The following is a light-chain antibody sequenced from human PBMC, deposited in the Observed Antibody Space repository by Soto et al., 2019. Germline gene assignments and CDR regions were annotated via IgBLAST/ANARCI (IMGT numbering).Light chain of an antibody. Sequence: DIVMTQSPLSLPVTPGEPASISCWSSQSLLHSNGYNYLDWYLPKPGQSPQFLIYLGSHRASAVPDRFSSSGSGTDFTLKISRVEAEDVGVYYCMQALQTPLTFGGGTKVEIK. J-gene: IGKJ4*01. CDR1: QSLLHSNGYNY. CDR3: MQALQTPLT. CDR2: LGS. V-gene: IGKV2-28*01.